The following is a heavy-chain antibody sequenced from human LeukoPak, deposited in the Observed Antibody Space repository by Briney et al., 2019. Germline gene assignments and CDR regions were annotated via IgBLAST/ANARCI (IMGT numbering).Heavy chain of an antibody. D-gene: IGHD6-13*01. CDR2: IDGDGSST. V-gene: IGHV3-74*01. J-gene: IGHJ4*02. Sequence: GGSLRLSCAASGFTFSSYWMQWVRQAPGKGLVWVSRIDGDGSSTNYADSVKGRFTISRDNAKNTLYLQMNSLRAEDTAVYYRARDWTPYTAGDFVYWGQGTLVTVSS. CDR1: GFTFSSYW. CDR3: ARDWTPYTAGDFVY.